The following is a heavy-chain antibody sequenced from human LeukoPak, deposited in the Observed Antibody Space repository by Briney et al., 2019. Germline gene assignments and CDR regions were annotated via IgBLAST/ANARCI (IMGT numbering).Heavy chain of an antibody. J-gene: IGHJ4*02. CDR1: GFTFSSYG. Sequence: GGSLSLSCAASGFTFSSYGMHWVRPAPGKGLEWVAVIWYDGSNKYYAASVKGRFTISRDNSKNTLYLQMNSLRAEDTAVYYCARSRTYYDSSGPSDYFDYWGQGTLVTVSS. D-gene: IGHD3-22*01. V-gene: IGHV3-33*01. CDR3: ARSRTYYDSSGPSDYFDY. CDR2: IWYDGSNK.